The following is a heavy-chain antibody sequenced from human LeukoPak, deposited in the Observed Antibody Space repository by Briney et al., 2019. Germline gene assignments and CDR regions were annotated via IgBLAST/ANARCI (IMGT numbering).Heavy chain of an antibody. J-gene: IGHJ4*02. CDR3: ARFGYGDVPFDY. Sequence: PGGSLRLACESSGFIFSHFGMDWVRQAPGKGLEWVAVISYDGSNKYYADFVKGRFTISRDNSKNTLYLQMNSLRAEDTAVYYCARFGYGDVPFDYWGQGTLVTVSS. CDR2: ISYDGSNK. D-gene: IGHD4-17*01. V-gene: IGHV3-30*19. CDR1: GFIFSHFG.